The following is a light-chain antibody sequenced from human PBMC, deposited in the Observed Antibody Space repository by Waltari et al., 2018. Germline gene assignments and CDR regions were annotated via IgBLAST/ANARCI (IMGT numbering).Light chain of an antibody. V-gene: IGKV3-11*01. CDR3: QQRSNWPVT. Sequence: EIALTQSPATLSLSPGQRATLSCRASQSVNRYLAWYQQKPGQAPRLLIYDASNRATGIPARFSGSGSGTDFTLTISSLESEDFTVYYCQQRSNWPVTFGPGTRVDIK. CDR1: QSVNRY. J-gene: IGKJ3*01. CDR2: DAS.